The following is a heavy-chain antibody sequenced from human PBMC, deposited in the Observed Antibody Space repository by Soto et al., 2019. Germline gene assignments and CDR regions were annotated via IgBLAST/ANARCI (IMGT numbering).Heavy chain of an antibody. D-gene: IGHD5-18*01. J-gene: IGHJ4*02. CDR2: IYYSGST. CDR3: ARGQRGYSYGRPTDYFDY. CDR1: GGSISSGGYY. V-gene: IGHV4-31*03. Sequence: QVQLQESGPGLVKPSQTLSLTCTVSGGSISSGGYYWSWIRQHPGKGLEWIGYIYYSGSTYYNPSLKSRVTISVDTSKNQFSLKLSSVTAADTAVYYCARGQRGYSYGRPTDYFDYWGQGTLVTVSS.